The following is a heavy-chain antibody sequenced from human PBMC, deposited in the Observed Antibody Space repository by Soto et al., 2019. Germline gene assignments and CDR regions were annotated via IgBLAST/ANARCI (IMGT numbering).Heavy chain of an antibody. CDR2: ISAYNGDT. CDR3: ARDKMVYTYGSGTFDY. V-gene: IGHV1-18*04. CDR1: GFTFTSFG. Sequence: QIHLVQSGSEVKKPGASVKVSCKASGFTFTSFGISWVRQAPGQGLEWMGWISAYNGDTDIAQRVQGRVTLTTDTSTTTAYMHLRRLRSDDAAVYYCARDKMVYTYGSGTFDYWGQGTVVTVSS. J-gene: IGHJ4*02. D-gene: IGHD3-10*01.